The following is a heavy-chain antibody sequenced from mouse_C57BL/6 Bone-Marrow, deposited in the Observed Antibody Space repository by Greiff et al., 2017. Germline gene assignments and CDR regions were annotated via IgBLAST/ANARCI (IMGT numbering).Heavy chain of an antibody. J-gene: IGHJ2*01. CDR1: GFTFSSYA. V-gene: IGHV5-4*01. CDR2: ISDGGSYT. D-gene: IGHD2-5*01. Sequence: EVQLQESGGGLVKPGGSLKLSCAASGFTFSSYAMSWVRQTPEKRLEWVATISDGGSYTYYPDNVKGRFTISRDNAKNNLYLQMSHLKSEDTAMYYCATYYSNPFDYWGQGTTLTVSS. CDR3: ATYYSNPFDY.